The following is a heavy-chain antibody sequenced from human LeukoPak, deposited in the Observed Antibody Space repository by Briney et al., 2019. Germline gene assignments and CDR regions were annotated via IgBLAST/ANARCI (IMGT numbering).Heavy chain of an antibody. V-gene: IGHV3-21*01. CDR2: ISSSSNYR. CDR1: GFTFSSYE. J-gene: IGHJ4*02. D-gene: IGHD2-2*02. CDR3: ARTSVAAAISPYYFDY. Sequence: GVLRLSCAASGFTFSSYEMNWVRQAPGKGLEWVSFISSSSNYRYYADSVKGRFTISRDNAKNSLYLQMASLRAEDTAVYYCARTSVAAAISPYYFDYWGQGTLVTVSS.